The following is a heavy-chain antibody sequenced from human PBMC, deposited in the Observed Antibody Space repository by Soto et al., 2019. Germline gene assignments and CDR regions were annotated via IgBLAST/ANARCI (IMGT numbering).Heavy chain of an antibody. CDR3: ARGPLKIQLWDYYYYYGTDV. D-gene: IGHD5-18*01. CDR2: IYHSGST. CDR1: GGSISSGGYS. J-gene: IGHJ6*02. V-gene: IGHV4-30-2*01. Sequence: PSETLSLTCAVSGGSISSGGYSWSWIRQPPGKGLEWIGYIYHSGSTYYNPSLKSRVTISVDRSKNQFSLKLSSVTAADTAVYYCARGPLKIQLWDYYYYYGTDVWGQGTTVTVSS.